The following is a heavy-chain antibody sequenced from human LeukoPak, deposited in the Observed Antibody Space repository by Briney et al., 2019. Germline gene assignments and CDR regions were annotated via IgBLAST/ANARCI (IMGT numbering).Heavy chain of an antibody. CDR1: GFTFSSYS. J-gene: IGHJ5*02. V-gene: IGHV3-21*01. CDR2: ISSSSSYI. D-gene: IGHD3-3*01. CDR3: ARDLTYYDFWSGYPEQFDP. Sequence: PGRSLRLSCAASGFTFSSYSMNWVRQAPGKGLEWVSSISSSSSYIYYADSVKGRFTISRDNAKNSLYLQMNSLRAEDTAVYYCARDLTYYDFWSGYPEQFDPWGQGTLVTVSS.